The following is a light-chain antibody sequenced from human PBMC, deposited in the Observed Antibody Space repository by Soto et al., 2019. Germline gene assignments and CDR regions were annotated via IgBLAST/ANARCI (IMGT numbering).Light chain of an antibody. Sequence: DIQMTQSPSTLSASVGDRVTITCRASQSISDWLAWYQQKPGKAPKLLIYDASGLESGVPSRFSGSGSGTEFTLTISSLQPDDFATYYCQQYNSYSLTLGGGTKVDIK. CDR1: QSISDW. V-gene: IGKV1-5*01. J-gene: IGKJ4*01. CDR2: DAS. CDR3: QQYNSYSLT.